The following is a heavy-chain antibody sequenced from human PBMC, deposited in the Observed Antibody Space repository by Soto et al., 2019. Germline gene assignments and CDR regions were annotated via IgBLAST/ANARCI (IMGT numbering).Heavy chain of an antibody. Sequence: GGSLRLSCAASGFTFSTYAMAWVRQAPGKGLEWDSGVSASGLNTDYADPVKGRFYISRDNSKNTVSLHMNSLRAEDTALYYRAKARPQRTSGYFFDYWGQGT. V-gene: IGHV3-23*01. CDR1: GFTFSTYA. CDR2: VSASGLNT. J-gene: IGHJ4*02. CDR3: AKARPQRTSGYFFDY. D-gene: IGHD1-1*01.